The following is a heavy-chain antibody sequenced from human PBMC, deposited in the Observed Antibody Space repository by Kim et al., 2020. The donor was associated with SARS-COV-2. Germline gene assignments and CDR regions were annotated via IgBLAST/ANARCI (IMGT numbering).Heavy chain of an antibody. D-gene: IGHD6-13*01. CDR1: GYTFSSYY. V-gene: IGHV1-46*01. CDR2: INPNGGST. CDR3: ARGGPYSTTWQGNFDY. Sequence: ASVKVSCKASGYTFSSYYMHWVRQAPGQGLEWMGIINPNGGSTTYAQKIQGRVTMTRDTSTNTFYMEVSSLRFEDTAVYYCARGGPYSTTWQGNFDYWGQGTLVTVSS. J-gene: IGHJ4*02.